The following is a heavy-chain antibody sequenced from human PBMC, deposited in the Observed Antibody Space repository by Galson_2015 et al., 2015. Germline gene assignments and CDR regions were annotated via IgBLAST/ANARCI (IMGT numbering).Heavy chain of an antibody. J-gene: IGHJ4*02. CDR3: AKYYCSSTSCSVTLLDY. D-gene: IGHD2-2*01. Sequence: SLRLSCAASGFTFSSYAMSWVRQAPGKGLEWVSGISGSGGSTYYADSVKGRFTISRDKSKNTLYLQMYSLRAEDTAVYYCAKYYCSSTSCSVTLLDYWGQGTLVTVSS. V-gene: IGHV3-23*01. CDR2: ISGSGGST. CDR1: GFTFSSYA.